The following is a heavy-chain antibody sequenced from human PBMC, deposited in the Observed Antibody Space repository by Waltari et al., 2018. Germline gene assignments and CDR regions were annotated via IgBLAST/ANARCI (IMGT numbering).Heavy chain of an antibody. CDR2: ISGTGTTT. J-gene: IGHJ5*02. Sequence: RLVESGGGLVQPGGSLRLSCAASGVGFTPYTMNWVRQAPGKGLEWISYISGTGTTTDYANSVKGRFTISRDNDKNSLYLQLNSVRGEDTAIYYCAREGRAIFGVASWFHPWGQGTLVIVSS. D-gene: IGHD3-3*01. V-gene: IGHV3-48*01. CDR1: GVGFTPYT. CDR3: AREGRAIFGVASWFHP.